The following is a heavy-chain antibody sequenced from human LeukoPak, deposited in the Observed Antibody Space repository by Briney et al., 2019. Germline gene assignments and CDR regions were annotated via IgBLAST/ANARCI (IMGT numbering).Heavy chain of an antibody. V-gene: IGHV4-59*01. CDR2: IYSSGST. J-gene: IGHJ4*02. D-gene: IGHD2-21*01. Sequence: SETLSLTCSVSGGSIRSFYWSWIRQPPGKGLEWIGDIYSSGSTNYNPSLKSRVTISVDTSKNQFSLKLSSVIAADTAAYYCARDRSGDGYYFDYWGQGTLVTVSS. CDR1: GGSIRSFY. CDR3: ARDRSGDGYYFDY.